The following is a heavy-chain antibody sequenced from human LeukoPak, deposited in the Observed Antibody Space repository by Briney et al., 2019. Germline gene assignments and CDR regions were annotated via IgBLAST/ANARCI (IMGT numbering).Heavy chain of an antibody. Sequence: GGSLRLPCAASGFTFSDPDMDWVRQAPGKGLEWVGRIRNKANNYNTEYAASVRGRFTISRDDSKNSVYLQMNSLRIEDTAVYYCTRLVGANFWGQGTLVTVSS. CDR3: TRLVGANF. D-gene: IGHD1-26*01. J-gene: IGHJ4*02. CDR1: GFTFSDPD. V-gene: IGHV3-72*01. CDR2: IRNKANNYNT.